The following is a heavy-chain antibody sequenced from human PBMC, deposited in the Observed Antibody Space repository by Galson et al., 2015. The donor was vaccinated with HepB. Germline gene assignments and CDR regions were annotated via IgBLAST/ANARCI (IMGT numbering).Heavy chain of an antibody. D-gene: IGHD6-19*01. CDR3: ARHVEQWLERHFDY. CDR2: IYYSGST. J-gene: IGHJ4*02. Sequence: SETLSLTCTVSGGSISSPSYYWGWIRQPPGKGLEWIGSIYYSGSTYYNPSLKSRVTISVDTSKNQFSLKLSSVTAADTAVYYCARHVEQWLERHFDYWGQGTLVTVSS. CDR1: GGSISSPSYY. V-gene: IGHV4-39*01.